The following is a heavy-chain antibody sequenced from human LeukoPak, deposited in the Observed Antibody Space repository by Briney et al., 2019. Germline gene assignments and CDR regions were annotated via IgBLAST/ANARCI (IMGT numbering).Heavy chain of an antibody. Sequence: ASVKVSSKASGYTFTSYDINWVRQATGQGLEWMGWMNPNSGNTGYAQKFQGRVTMTRNTSISTAYMELSSLRSEDTAVYYCARGAAVNYYYDSSGYYNWGQGTLVTVSS. CDR2: MNPNSGNT. CDR1: GYTFTSYD. D-gene: IGHD3-22*01. CDR3: ARGAAVNYYYDSSGYYN. J-gene: IGHJ4*02. V-gene: IGHV1-8*01.